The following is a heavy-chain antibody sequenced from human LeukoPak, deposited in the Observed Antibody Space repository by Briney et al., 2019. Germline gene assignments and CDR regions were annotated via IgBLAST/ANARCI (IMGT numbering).Heavy chain of an antibody. CDR1: GGSISSSSYF. D-gene: IGHD5-12*01. CDR2: IYYSGST. J-gene: IGHJ4*02. Sequence: SETLSLTCTVSGGSISSSSYFWGRIRQPPGKGLEWIGSIYYSGSTYYNPSLESRVTISVDTSKNQFSLKLNSVTAADTAVYYCARHGGLKYGGYERRFDYWGQGTLVTVSS. CDR3: ARHGGLKYGGYERRFDY. V-gene: IGHV4-39*01.